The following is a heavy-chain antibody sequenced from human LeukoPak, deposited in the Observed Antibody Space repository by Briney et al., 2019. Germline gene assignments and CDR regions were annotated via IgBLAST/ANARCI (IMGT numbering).Heavy chain of an antibody. Sequence: GGSLRLSCAASGFTVITNDMTWVRQAPGKGLGWVSVLYSDGNTKYADSVQGRFTISRDNSKNTLYLEMNSLSPDDTAVYYCARGVEPLAANTLAYWGQGTLVTVSS. CDR1: GFTVITND. CDR3: ARGVEPLAANTLAY. CDR2: LYSDGNT. D-gene: IGHD1-14*01. J-gene: IGHJ4*02. V-gene: IGHV3-53*01.